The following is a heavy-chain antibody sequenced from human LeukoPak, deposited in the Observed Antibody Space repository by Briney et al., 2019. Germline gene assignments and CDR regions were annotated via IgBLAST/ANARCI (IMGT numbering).Heavy chain of an antibody. V-gene: IGHV3-66*01. D-gene: IGHD5-18*01. CDR2: IYSGGNT. CDR3: AREGRGYSYGP. CDR1: GFTVSSNY. J-gene: IGHJ5*02. Sequence: GGSLKLSCAASGFTVSSNYMNWVRQAPGKGLEWVSVIYSGGNTYYADSVKGRFTISRDNAKNSLYLQMNSLRDEDTAVYYCAREGRGYSYGPWGQGTLVTVSS.